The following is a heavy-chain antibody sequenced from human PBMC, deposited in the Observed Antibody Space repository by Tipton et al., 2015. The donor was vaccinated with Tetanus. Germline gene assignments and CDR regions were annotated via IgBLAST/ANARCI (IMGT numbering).Heavy chain of an antibody. V-gene: IGHV1-18*04. J-gene: IGHJ6*02. Sequence: QLVQSGAEVKKPGASVKVSCKASGCTFTSYGISWVRQAPGQGLEWMGWISAYNGNTNYAQKLQGRVTMTTDTSTSTAYMERRSLRSDDTAVYYCARGRQQLVPSYYGMDVWGQGTTVTVSS. D-gene: IGHD6-13*01. CDR2: ISAYNGNT. CDR3: ARGRQQLVPSYYGMDV. CDR1: GCTFTSYG.